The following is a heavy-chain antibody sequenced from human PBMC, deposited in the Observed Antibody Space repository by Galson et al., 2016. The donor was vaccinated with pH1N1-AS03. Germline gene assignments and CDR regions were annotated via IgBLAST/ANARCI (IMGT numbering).Heavy chain of an antibody. CDR3: AREKINVGADYYGMDV. CDR1: GFTFSSYA. V-gene: IGHV3-64*01. J-gene: IGHJ6*02. Sequence: SLRLSCAVGGFTFSSYAMFWLRQAPGKGLEYVSAISGNGFSTYYANSVKDRFTVSRDNSKNTLYLQMGSLRAEDTAVYYCAREKINVGADYYGMDVWGQGTTVTVSS. D-gene: IGHD1-26*01. CDR2: ISGNGFST.